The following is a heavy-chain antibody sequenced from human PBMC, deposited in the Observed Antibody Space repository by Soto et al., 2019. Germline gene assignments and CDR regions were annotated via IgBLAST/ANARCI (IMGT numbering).Heavy chain of an antibody. CDR1: CSTLTNYG. V-gene: IGHV1-18*04. CDR2: ISAYNGNT. Sequence: AAEHATFLASCSTLTNYGISLGRQAPGQGLEWMGWISAYNGNTNYAQKLQGRVTMTTDTSISTAYMELSSLRSEDTAVYYWARVGSVHDSSGYYYLDFWGQGTLVTVSS. J-gene: IGHJ4*02. CDR3: ARVGSVHDSSGYYYLDF. D-gene: IGHD3-22*01.